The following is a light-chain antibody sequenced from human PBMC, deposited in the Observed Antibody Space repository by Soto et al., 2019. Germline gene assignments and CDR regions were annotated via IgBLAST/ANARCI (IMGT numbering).Light chain of an antibody. CDR3: AAWDDSLRGFYV. J-gene: IGLJ1*01. Sequence: QSVLTQPPSASGAPGQRVTISCSGSSSNIGGNSVSWYQQLPGTAPKLLIYRNDQRPSGVPDRFSGSKSGTSASLAISGLRSEDEADYYCAAWDDSLRGFYVFGTGTKVTVL. V-gene: IGLV1-47*01. CDR1: SSNIGGNS. CDR2: RND.